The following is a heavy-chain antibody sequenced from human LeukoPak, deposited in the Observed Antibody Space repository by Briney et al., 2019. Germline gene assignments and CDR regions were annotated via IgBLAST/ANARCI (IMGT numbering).Heavy chain of an antibody. CDR2: IYRSGST. CDR3: ARPHHYYYYMDV. Sequence: SETLSLPCIVSGCTTSTGDYYCSWLRQPAGKRLEWIGHIYRSGSTNYNSSLKGRVTISVDPSKNQFSLKLSSVTAADTAVYYCARPHHYYYYMDVWGKGTTVTISS. CDR1: GCTTSTGDYY. V-gene: IGHV4-61*09. J-gene: IGHJ6*03.